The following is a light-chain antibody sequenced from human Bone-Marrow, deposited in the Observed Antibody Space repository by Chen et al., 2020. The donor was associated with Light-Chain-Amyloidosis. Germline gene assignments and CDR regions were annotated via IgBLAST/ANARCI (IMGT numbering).Light chain of an antibody. J-gene: IGKJ2*01. V-gene: IGKV3-11*01. CDR3: QQRSHWPPHT. CDR2: EAS. CDR1: QSITTY. Sequence: EIVLTQSPATLSLSPGERATLPCRASQSITTYLAWYQQKPGQAPSPLIHEASISATGTPARFSGSGSGTDFILTISSLEPEDFALYSCQQRSHWPPHTFSQGTRLEIK.